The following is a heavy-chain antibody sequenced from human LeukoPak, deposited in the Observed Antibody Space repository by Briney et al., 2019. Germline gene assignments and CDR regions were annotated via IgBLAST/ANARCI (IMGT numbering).Heavy chain of an antibody. J-gene: IGHJ4*02. V-gene: IGHV4-34*01. CDR3: ARVPFDY. Sequence: SETLSLTCALYGGSFSGSYWSRLPQPPGKGLEWIGEINHSGSTNYCPSLKSRVTISVDTSKNQFTLKLSSVTAADTAVYYCARVPFDYWGQGTLVTVSS. CDR2: INHSGST. CDR1: GGSFSGSY.